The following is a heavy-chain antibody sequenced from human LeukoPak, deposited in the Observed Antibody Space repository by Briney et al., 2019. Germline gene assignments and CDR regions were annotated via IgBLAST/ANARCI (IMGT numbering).Heavy chain of an antibody. CDR1: GFTFSSYS. Sequence: AGGSLRLSCAASGFTFSSYSMNWVRQAPGKGLEWVSYISSSSSTIYYADSVKGRFTISRDNAKNSLYLQMNSLRAEDTAVYYCARGFSPIAAAEISWFDPWGQGTLVTVSS. CDR3: ARGFSPIAAAEISWFDP. CDR2: ISSSSSTI. D-gene: IGHD6-13*01. V-gene: IGHV3-48*04. J-gene: IGHJ5*02.